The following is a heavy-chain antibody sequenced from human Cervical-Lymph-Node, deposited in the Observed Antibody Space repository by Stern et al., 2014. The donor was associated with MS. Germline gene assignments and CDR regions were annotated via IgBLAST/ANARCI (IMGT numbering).Heavy chain of an antibody. CDR1: GFTFSDYS. Sequence: VQLLESGGGLVTPGGSLRLSCAASGFTFSDYSMNWVRQAPGKGLEWVSSINNSGAHQYQRDLVKGRFTNSRDNAKNTLYLQMDSLSAEDTATYFCASTLHGGLYNWFDPWGQGTLVTVSS. D-gene: IGHD2-2*01. CDR3: ASTLHGGLYNWFDP. J-gene: IGHJ5*02. CDR2: INNSGAHQ. V-gene: IGHV3-21*01.